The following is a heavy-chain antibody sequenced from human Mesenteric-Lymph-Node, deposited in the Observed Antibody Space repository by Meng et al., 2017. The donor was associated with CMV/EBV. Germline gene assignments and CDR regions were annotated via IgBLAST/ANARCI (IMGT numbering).Heavy chain of an antibody. CDR1: GFTFGDYA. V-gene: IGHV3-49*04. CDR3: TRDSRDYLDY. J-gene: IGHJ4*02. D-gene: IGHD3-3*01. CDR2: IRSKAYGGTT. Sequence: GESLKISCTASGFTFGDYAMSWVRQAPGKGLEWVGFIRSKAYGGTTEYAASVKARFTISKDDSKSIAYLQMNSLKTEDTAVCFCTRDSRDYLDYWGQGTLVTVSS.